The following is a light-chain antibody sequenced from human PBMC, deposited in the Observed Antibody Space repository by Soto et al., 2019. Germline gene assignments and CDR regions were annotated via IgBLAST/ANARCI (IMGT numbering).Light chain of an antibody. V-gene: IGKV1-5*03. CDR3: KQYVPYRLT. Sequence: SQMTQFPSTLSASVGDRVTITCRASQSISPWLAWYQQKPGKAPKILISKASTLQSGVPPRFSGSGSGTEFTLTICSLQPDDFATYYCKQYVPYRLTFGGGTNVAIK. CDR1: QSISPW. J-gene: IGKJ4*01. CDR2: KAS.